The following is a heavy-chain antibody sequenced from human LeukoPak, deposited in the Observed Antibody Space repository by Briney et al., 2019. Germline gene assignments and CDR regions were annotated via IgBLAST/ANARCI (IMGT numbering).Heavy chain of an antibody. Sequence: SETLSLTCTVSGGSISSSYWSWIRQPPGKGLEWIAYIYGSGSTNYNPSLKSRVAISVETSKNLFPLNLSSVTAADTAMYYCARLQYTGNYYPEYWGQGILVTVSS. J-gene: IGHJ4*02. CDR1: GGSISSSY. V-gene: IGHV4-59*08. D-gene: IGHD1-26*01. CDR2: IYGSGST. CDR3: ARLQYTGNYYPEY.